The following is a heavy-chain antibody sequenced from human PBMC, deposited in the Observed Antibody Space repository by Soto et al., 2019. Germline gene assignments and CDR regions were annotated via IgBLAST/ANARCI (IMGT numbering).Heavy chain of an antibody. V-gene: IGHV4-59*08. D-gene: IGHD5-12*01. CDR1: GGSISSYY. J-gene: IGHJ4*02. CDR3: ARYEWLRHHYFDY. Sequence: SETLSLTCTVSGGSISSYYWSWIRQPPGKGLEWIGYIYYSGSTNYNPSLKSRVTISVDTSKNQFSLKLSSVTAADTAVYYCARYEWLRHHYFDYWGQGTLVTVSS. CDR2: IYYSGST.